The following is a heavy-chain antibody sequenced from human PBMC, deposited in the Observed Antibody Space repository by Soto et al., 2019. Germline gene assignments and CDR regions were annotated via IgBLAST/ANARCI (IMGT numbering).Heavy chain of an antibody. D-gene: IGHD2-8*01. CDR2: INPNSGGT. CDR3: ASFYRTHGVPGSYYYGMNV. J-gene: IGHJ6*02. CDR1: GYTFTGYY. Sequence: ASVKVSCKASGYTFTGYYMHWVRQAPGQGLEWMGWINPNSGGTNYAQKFQGRVTMTRDTSISTAYMELSRLRSDDTAVYYCASFYRTHGVPGSYYYGMNVWRQVTTVTPSS. V-gene: IGHV1-2*02.